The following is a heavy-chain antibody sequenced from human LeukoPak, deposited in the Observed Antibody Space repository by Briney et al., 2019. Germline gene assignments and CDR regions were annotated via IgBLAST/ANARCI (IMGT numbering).Heavy chain of an antibody. V-gene: IGHV3-64*02. J-gene: IGHJ4*02. CDR2: ISSNGGST. CDR1: GFTFSSYA. D-gene: IGHD3-16*02. Sequence: GGSLRLSCAASGFTFSSYALHWVRQAPGKGLEYVSFISSNGGSTYYADSVRGGFTISRDNSNNTLYLQMGSLSADDMAVYYCARQRLRLGELSLLLDYWGQGSLVTVSS. CDR3: ARQRLRLGELSLLLDY.